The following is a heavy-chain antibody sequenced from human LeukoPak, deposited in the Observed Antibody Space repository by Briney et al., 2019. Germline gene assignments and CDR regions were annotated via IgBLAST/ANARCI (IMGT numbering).Heavy chain of an antibody. CDR1: GGSFSGYY. J-gene: IGHJ4*02. CDR2: INHSGST. CDR3: ARGRKGGYYDCSGYKADY. V-gene: IGHV4-34*01. Sequence: SETLSLTCAVYGGSFSGYYWSWIRQPPGKGLEWIGEINHSGSTNYNPSLKSRVTISVDTSKNQFSLKLSSVTAADTAVYYCARGRKGGYYDCSGYKADYWGQGTLVTVSS. D-gene: IGHD3-22*01.